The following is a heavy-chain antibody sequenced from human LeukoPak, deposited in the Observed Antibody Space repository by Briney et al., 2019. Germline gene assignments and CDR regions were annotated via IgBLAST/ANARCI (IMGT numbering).Heavy chain of an antibody. J-gene: IGHJ5*02. D-gene: IGHD2-2*01. CDR3: AADHCSSTSCLNWFDP. CDR2: IVVGSGNT. Sequence: SVKVSCKASGFTFTSSAMQWVRQARGQRLEWIGWIVVGSGNTNYAQKFQERVTITRDMSTSTAYMELSSLRSEDTAVYYCAADHCSSTSCLNWFDPWGQGTLVTVSP. V-gene: IGHV1-58*02. CDR1: GFTFTSSA.